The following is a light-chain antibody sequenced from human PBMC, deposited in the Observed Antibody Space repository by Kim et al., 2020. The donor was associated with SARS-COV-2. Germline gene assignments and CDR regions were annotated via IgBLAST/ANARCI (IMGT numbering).Light chain of an antibody. CDR1: QSVSSN. V-gene: IGKV3-15*01. CDR3: QQYNYWPPMYS. Sequence: PGARVTLTCRASQSVSSNLAWYQQKPGQAPRLLIYGASTRATGIPARFSGRGSGAEFTLTISSLQSEDFAVYYCQQYNYWPPMYSFGQGTKLEIK. J-gene: IGKJ2*03. CDR2: GAS.